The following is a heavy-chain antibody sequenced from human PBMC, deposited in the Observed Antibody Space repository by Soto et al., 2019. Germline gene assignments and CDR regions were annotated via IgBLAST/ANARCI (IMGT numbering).Heavy chain of an antibody. V-gene: IGHV4-34*01. Sequence: QVQLQQWGAGLLKPSETLSLTCAVYGGSFSGYYWSWIRQPPGKGLEWIGEINHSGSTNYNPSLKSRVTISVDTSKNQFSLKLSSVTAADTAVYYCERARGSTSCPTNWGQGTLVTVSS. CDR3: ERARGSTSCPTN. CDR2: INHSGST. J-gene: IGHJ4*02. CDR1: GGSFSGYY. D-gene: IGHD2-2*01.